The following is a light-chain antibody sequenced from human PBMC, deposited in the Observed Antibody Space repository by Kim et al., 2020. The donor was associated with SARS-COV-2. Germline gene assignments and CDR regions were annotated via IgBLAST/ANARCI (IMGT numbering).Light chain of an antibody. CDR1: SLRSYY. V-gene: IGLV3-19*01. CDR3: NSRDSRGNHWV. Sequence: SSELTQDPAVSVALGQTVRITCQGDSLRSYYASWYEQKPGQAPVLVIYGKNNRHSGIPDRFSGSSSGNTASLTITGALAEGEADYYCNSRDSRGNHWVFG. J-gene: IGLJ3*02. CDR2: GKN.